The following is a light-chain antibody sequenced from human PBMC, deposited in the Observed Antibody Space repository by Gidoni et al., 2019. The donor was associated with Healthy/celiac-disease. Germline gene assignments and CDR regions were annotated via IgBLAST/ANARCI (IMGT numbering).Light chain of an antibody. J-gene: IGKJ3*01. CDR1: QSVSSSY. CDR2: GAS. Sequence: TLSCRASQSVSSSYLAWYQQKPGQAPRLLIYGASSRATGIPDRFSGSGSGTDFTLTISRLEPEDFAVYYCQQYGSSPFTFGPGTKVDIK. V-gene: IGKV3-20*01. CDR3: QQYGSSPFT.